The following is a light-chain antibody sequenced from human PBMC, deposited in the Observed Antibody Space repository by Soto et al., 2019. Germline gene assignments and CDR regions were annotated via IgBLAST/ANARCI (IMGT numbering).Light chain of an antibody. CDR1: QSIGSNY. CDR3: QQYGTSPKYT. CDR2: GAS. V-gene: IGKV3-20*01. Sequence: EVVLTQSPGTLSLSPGERAILSCRASQSIGSNYLVWYQQRPGQAPRLLIYGASSRATGVPDRFSGSGSGTDFTLTISRLVPDDFAVYYCQQYGTSPKYTFGQGTKLEIK. J-gene: IGKJ2*01.